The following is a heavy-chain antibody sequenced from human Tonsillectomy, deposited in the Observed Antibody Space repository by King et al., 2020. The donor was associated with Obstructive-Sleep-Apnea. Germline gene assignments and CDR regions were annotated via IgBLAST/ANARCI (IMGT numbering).Heavy chain of an antibody. CDR1: GYTFSDYY. D-gene: IGHD3-22*01. J-gene: IGHJ4*02. CDR2: INPSSGGT. CDR3: ARDLNSGPYYYVSSGHALFDY. Sequence: VQLVQSGAEVSKPGASVKVSCKASGYTFSDYYIHWVRQAPGQGLEWMGWINPSSGGTNSPQKFQGWVTMTGDTSISTAYMELSRLRSDDTAVYYCARDLNSGPYYYVSSGHALFDYWGQGTLVTVSS. V-gene: IGHV1-2*04.